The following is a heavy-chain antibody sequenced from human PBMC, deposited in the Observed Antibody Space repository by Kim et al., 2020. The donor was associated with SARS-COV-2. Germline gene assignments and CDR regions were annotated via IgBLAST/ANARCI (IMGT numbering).Heavy chain of an antibody. J-gene: IGHJ3*02. D-gene: IGHD3-22*01. CDR2: IIPIFGTA. Sequence: SVKVSCKASGGTFSSYAISWVRQAPGQGLEWMGGIIPIFGTANYAQKFQGRVTITADESTSTAYMELSSLRSEDTAVYYCARDSPRLYYYDSSGSYGDAFDIWGQGTMVTVSS. V-gene: IGHV1-69*13. CDR1: GGTFSSYA. CDR3: ARDSPRLYYYDSSGSYGDAFDI.